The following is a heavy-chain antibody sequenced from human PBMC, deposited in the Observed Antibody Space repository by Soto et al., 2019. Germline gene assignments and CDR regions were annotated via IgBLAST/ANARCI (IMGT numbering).Heavy chain of an antibody. CDR3: ARSMDSGSYLDAFDI. J-gene: IGHJ3*02. V-gene: IGHV1-69*13. Sequence: SVKVSCKASGGTFSSYAVSWVRQAPGQGLEWMGGIIPIFGTANYAQKFQGRVTITADESTSTAYMELSSLRSEDTAVYYCARSMDSGSYLDAFDIWGQGTMVTVSS. CDR1: GGTFSSYA. CDR2: IIPIFGTA. D-gene: IGHD1-26*01.